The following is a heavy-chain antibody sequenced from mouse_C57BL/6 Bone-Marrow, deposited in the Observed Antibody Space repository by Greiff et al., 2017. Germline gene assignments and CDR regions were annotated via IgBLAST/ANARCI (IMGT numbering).Heavy chain of an antibody. D-gene: IGHD2-5*01. CDR1: GYSITSGYY. CDR2: ISYDGSN. J-gene: IGHJ2*01. CDR3: ARRNYSNPDY. V-gene: IGHV3-6*01. Sequence: EVKLQESGPGLVKPSQSLSLTCSVTGYSITSGYYWNWIRQFPGNKLEWMGYISYDGSNNYNPSLKNRISITRDTSKNQFFLKLNSVTTEDTATYYCARRNYSNPDYWGQGTTLTVSS.